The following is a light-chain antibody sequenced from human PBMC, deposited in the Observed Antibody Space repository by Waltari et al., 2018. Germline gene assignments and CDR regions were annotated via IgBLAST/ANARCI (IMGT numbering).Light chain of an antibody. CDR2: EVD. CDR3: SSYAGSNKLI. V-gene: IGLV2-8*01. Sequence: QSALTQPPSASGSPGQTVIISCPGTSSDIGAYKSVSWYQQIPGRAPALIIYEVDRRPPGVPDRFSGSKSGNTASLTVSGLQTEDEGDYYCSSYAGSNKLIFGGVTKLTVL. J-gene: IGLJ2*01. CDR1: SSDIGAYKS.